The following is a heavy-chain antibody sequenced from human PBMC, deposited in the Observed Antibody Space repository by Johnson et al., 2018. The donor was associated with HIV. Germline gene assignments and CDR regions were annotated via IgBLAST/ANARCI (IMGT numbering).Heavy chain of an antibody. J-gene: IGHJ3*02. CDR1: GFTFSDYY. V-gene: IGHV3-11*04. CDR2: INRNGGST. D-gene: IGHD5-18*01. Sequence: QEKLVESGGGLVKPGGSLRLSCAASGFTFSDYYMSWIRQAPGKGLEWVSGINRNGGSTGYADSVKGRFTISRDNSKNTLDLQMNSLRAEDTAVYYCAKEVPVYSYGYYDAFDIWGQGTMVTVSS. CDR3: AKEVPVYSYGYYDAFDI.